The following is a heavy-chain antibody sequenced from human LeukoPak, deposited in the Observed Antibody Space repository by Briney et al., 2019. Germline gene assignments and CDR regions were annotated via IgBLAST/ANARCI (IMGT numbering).Heavy chain of an antibody. V-gene: IGHV1-46*01. J-gene: IGHJ4*02. CDR2: INPSGGST. D-gene: IGHD2-15*01. Sequence: ASVKVSCKASGYTFSSYYMHWVPQAPGQGLEWMGIINPSGGSTSYAQKFQGRVTMTRDTSTSTVYMELSSLRSEDTAVYYCAREGLVVVAATIFDYWGQGTPVTVSS. CDR3: AREGLVVVAATIFDY. CDR1: GYTFSSYY.